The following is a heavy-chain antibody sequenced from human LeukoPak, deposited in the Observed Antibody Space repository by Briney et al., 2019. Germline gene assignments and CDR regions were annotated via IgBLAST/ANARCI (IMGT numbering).Heavy chain of an antibody. J-gene: IGHJ5*02. D-gene: IGHD6-6*01. CDR3: ARDGSSETPYYNWFDP. CDR2: IYYSGST. V-gene: IGHV4-31*11. CDR1: GGSSSGYY. Sequence: TLSLTCAVSGGSSSGYYWTWIRQHPGKGLEWIGYIYYSGSTYYNPSLKSRVTISVDTSKNQFSLKLSSVTAADTAVYYCARDGSSETPYYNWFDPWGQGTLVTVSS.